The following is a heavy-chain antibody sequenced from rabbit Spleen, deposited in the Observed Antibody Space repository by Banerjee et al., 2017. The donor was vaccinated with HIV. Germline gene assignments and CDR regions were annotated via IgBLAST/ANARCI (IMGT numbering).Heavy chain of an antibody. CDR2: IYPDAIGST. Sequence: QSLEESGGDLVQPEGSLTLTCTASGFSFSSSYYMCWVRQAPGRGLEWVACIYPDAIGSTVYASWAKGRFTVSKTSSTTVTLQMTSLTAADTATYFCARGAVGTSFLSGLYLWGQGTLVTVS. V-gene: IGHV1S40*01. CDR1: GFSFSSSYY. D-gene: IGHD7-1*01. CDR3: ARGAVGTSFLSGLYL. J-gene: IGHJ4*01.